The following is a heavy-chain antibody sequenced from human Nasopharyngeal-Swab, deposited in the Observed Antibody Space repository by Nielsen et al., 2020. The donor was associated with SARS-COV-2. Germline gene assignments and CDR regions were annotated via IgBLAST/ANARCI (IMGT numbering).Heavy chain of an antibody. D-gene: IGHD6-6*01. CDR3: ARDYGSSLPGYHYYYYGMDV. CDR2: ISAYNGNT. V-gene: IGHV1-18*01. Sequence: ASVKVSCKASGYTFTSYGISWVRQAPGQGLEWMGWISAYNGNTNYAQKLQGRVTMTTDTSTSTAYMELRSLRSDDTAVYYCARDYGSSLPGYHYYYYGMDVWGQGTTVTVSS. J-gene: IGHJ6*02. CDR1: GYTFTSYG.